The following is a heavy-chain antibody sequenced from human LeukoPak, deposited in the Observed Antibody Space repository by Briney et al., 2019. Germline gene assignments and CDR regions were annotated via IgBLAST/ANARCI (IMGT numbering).Heavy chain of an antibody. CDR3: ARGPWGTSTSETYYYYYGMDV. CDR1: GYTFTGYY. Sequence: ASVTVSCKASGYTFTGYYMHWVRQAPGQGLEWMGWINPNSGGTNYAQKFQGRVTMTRDTSISTAYMELSRLRSDDTAVYYCARGPWGTSTSETYYYYYGMDVWGQGTTVTVSS. V-gene: IGHV1-2*02. J-gene: IGHJ6*02. D-gene: IGHD7-27*01. CDR2: INPNSGGT.